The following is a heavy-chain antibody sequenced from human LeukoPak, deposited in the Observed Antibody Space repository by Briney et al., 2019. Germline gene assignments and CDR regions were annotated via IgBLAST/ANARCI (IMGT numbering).Heavy chain of an antibody. V-gene: IGHV1-2*02. Sequence: ASVKVSCKASGYTFTGYYMHWVRQAPGQGLEWMGWINPNSGGTNYAQKFQGRVNMTRDTSISTAYMELSRLRSDDAAVYYCARDVSDDYGDYEGYFDYWGQGTLVTVSS. CDR3: ARDVSDDYGDYEGYFDY. D-gene: IGHD4-17*01. CDR2: INPNSGGT. J-gene: IGHJ4*02. CDR1: GYTFTGYY.